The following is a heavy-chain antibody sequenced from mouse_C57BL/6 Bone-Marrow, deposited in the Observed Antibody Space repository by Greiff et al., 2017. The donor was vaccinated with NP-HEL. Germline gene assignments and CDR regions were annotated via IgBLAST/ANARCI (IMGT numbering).Heavy chain of an antibody. Sequence: VQLQQPGAELVKPGASVKMSCKASGYTFTSYWITWVKQRPGQGLEWIGDIYPGSGSTNYNEKFKSKATLTVDTSSSTAYMQLSSLTSEDSAVYYCGRCLYDCSRYYYAMDYWGQGTSVTVSS. V-gene: IGHV1-55*01. CDR1: GYTFTSYW. CDR2: IYPGSGST. D-gene: IGHD1-1*01. CDR3: GRCLYDCSRYYYAMDY. J-gene: IGHJ4*01.